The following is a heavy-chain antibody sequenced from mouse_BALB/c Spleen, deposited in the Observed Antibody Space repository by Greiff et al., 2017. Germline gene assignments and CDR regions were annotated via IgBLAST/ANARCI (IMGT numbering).Heavy chain of an antibody. J-gene: IGHJ4*01. CDR1: GFTFSDYY. CDR2: ISDGGSYT. Sequence: EVQRVESGGGLVKPGGSLKLSCAASGFTFSDYYMYWVRQTPEKRLEWVATISDGGSYTYYPDSVKGRFTISRDNAKNNLYLQMSSLKSEDTAMYFCARRKGAMDYWGQGTSVTVSS. CDR3: ARRKGAMDY. V-gene: IGHV5-4*02.